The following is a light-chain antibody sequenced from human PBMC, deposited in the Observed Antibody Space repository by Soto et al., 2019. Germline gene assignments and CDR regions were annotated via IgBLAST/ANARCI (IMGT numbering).Light chain of an antibody. Sequence: QSVLTQPASVSGSPGQSITISCTGTSSDVGSYNLVSWYQQQPGKAPKLMIYEVSKRPSGVSNRFSGFKSGNTASLTISGLQAEDEADYYCCSYAGSSTFVFGTGTKV. V-gene: IGLV2-23*02. J-gene: IGLJ1*01. CDR2: EVS. CDR1: SSDVGSYNL. CDR3: CSYAGSSTFV.